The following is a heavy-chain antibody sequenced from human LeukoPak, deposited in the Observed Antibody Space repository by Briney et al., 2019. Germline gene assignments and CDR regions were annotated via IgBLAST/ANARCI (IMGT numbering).Heavy chain of an antibody. J-gene: IGHJ4*02. CDR2: IYYSGST. Sequence: SETLSLTCTVSGGSISSSSYYWGWIRQPPEKGLEWIGSIYYSGSTYYNPSLKSRVTISVDTSKNQFSLKLSSVTAADTAVYYCARVRAADGSTAFDYWGQGTLVTVSS. D-gene: IGHD6-13*01. V-gene: IGHV4-39*01. CDR1: GGSISSSSYY. CDR3: ARVRAADGSTAFDY.